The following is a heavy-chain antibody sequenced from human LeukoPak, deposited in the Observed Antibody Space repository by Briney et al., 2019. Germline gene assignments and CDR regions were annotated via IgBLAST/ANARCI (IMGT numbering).Heavy chain of an antibody. CDR1: GGSISSSSYY. J-gene: IGHJ2*01. V-gene: IGHV4-39*01. D-gene: IGHD5-24*01. Sequence: SETLSLTCTVSGGSISSSSYYWGWIRQPPGKGLEWIGSIYYSGSTYYNPSLKSRVTISVDTSKNQFSLKLSSVTAADTAVYYCARVADGYNAGWYFDLWGRGTLVTVSS. CDR3: ARVADGYNAGWYFDL. CDR2: IYYSGST.